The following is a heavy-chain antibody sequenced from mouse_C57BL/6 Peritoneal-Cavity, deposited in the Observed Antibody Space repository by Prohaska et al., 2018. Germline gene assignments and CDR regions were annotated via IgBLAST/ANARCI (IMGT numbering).Heavy chain of an antibody. CDR2: IRLKSDNYAT. CDR3: TGSVYSNYEDY. CDR1: GFTFGNYW. J-gene: IGHJ2*01. V-gene: IGHV6-3*01. Sequence: KLEESGGGLVQPGGSMKLSCVASGFTFGNYWMNWVRQSPEKGLEWVAQIRLKSDNYATHYAESVKGRFTISRDDSKSSVYLQMNNLRAEDTGIYYCTGSVYSNYEDYWGQGTTLTVSS. D-gene: IGHD2-5*01.